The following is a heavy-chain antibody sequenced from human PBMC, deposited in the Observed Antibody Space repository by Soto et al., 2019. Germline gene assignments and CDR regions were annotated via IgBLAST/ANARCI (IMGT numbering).Heavy chain of an antibody. CDR2: MNPNSGNT. Sequence: QVQLVQSGAEVKKPGSSVKVSCKASGYTFTSYDINWVRQATGQGLEWMGWMNPNSGNTGYAQKFQGRVTMTRNTSISTAYMELSSLRSEDTAVYYCARVSFTYYDFWSGYSTHDAFDIWGQGTMATVSS. D-gene: IGHD3-3*01. CDR3: ARVSFTYYDFWSGYSTHDAFDI. J-gene: IGHJ3*02. V-gene: IGHV1-8*01. CDR1: GYTFTSYD.